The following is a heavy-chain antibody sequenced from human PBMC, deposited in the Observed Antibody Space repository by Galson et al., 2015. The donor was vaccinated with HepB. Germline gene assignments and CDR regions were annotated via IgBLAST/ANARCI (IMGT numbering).Heavy chain of an antibody. CDR1: GFTFSSYS. Sequence: SLRLSCAASGFTFSSYSMNWVRQAPGKGLEWVSSISSSSSYIYYADSVKGRFTISRDNAKNSLYLQMNSLRAEDTAVYYCARGWGAPLVVIENYYFDYWGQGTLVTVSS. CDR3: ARGWGAPLVVIENYYFDY. CDR2: ISSSSSYI. V-gene: IGHV3-21*01. J-gene: IGHJ4*02. D-gene: IGHD2-21*01.